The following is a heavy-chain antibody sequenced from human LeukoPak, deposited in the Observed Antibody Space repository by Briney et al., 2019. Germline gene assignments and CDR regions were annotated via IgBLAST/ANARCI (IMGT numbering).Heavy chain of an antibody. D-gene: IGHD3-22*01. CDR1: GFTFSSYG. CDR3: PKNENSSGNNVY. Sequence: GGALRLSCAASGFTFSSYGMHWVRQAPGKGLEGVAVISYDGSNKYYADSVKGRFTISSDNSKNTLYLQMNCLTAEDTAVYYCPKNENSSGNNVYWGQGT. J-gene: IGHJ4*02. V-gene: IGHV3-30*18. CDR2: ISYDGSNK.